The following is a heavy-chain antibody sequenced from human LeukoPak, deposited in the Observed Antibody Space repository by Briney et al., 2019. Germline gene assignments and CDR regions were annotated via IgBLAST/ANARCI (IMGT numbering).Heavy chain of an antibody. D-gene: IGHD5-18*01. Sequence: GGALRLSCAASGITFSSYAMSWVRQAPGKGQEWVSAISGSGGSRYYADSVKGRFTISRDNSKNTLHLQMNSLRAEDTAVYYCAKGGSYGLYYYMDVWGKGTTFTVSS. CDR1: GITFSSYA. J-gene: IGHJ6*03. CDR2: ISGSGGSR. V-gene: IGHV3-23*01. CDR3: AKGGSYGLYYYMDV.